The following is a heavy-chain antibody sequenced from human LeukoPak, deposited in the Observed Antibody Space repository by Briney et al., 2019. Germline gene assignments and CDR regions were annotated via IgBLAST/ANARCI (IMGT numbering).Heavy chain of an antibody. V-gene: IGHV3-53*01. CDR1: GFTVSSNY. Sequence: SGGSLRLSCAASGFTVSSNYMNWVRQAPGKGLEWVSVIYSSGSTDYADSVKGRFTISRDNSKNTLFLQMNSLRAEDTAVYCCARDLENYWYFDLWGRGTRVTVSS. CDR2: IYSSGST. CDR3: ARDLENYWYFDL. J-gene: IGHJ2*01.